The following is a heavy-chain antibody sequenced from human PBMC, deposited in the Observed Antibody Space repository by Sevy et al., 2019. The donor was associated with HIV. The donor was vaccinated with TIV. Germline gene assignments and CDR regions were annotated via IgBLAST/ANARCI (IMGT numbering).Heavy chain of an antibody. CDR3: AIPGGYTYGSLLDN. Sequence: ASVKVSCKASGYIFTDYYIHWVRQAPGQGLEWLAWINPNSGGTTYAQNFQGRITVTRDTSISTAYMELNNLRSDDTAVYYCAIPGGYTYGSLLDNWGQGTLVTVSS. V-gene: IGHV1-2*02. D-gene: IGHD5-18*01. CDR1: GYIFTDYY. J-gene: IGHJ4*02. CDR2: INPNSGGT.